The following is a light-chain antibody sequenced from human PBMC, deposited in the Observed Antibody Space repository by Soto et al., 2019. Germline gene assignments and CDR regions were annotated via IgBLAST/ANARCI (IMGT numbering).Light chain of an antibody. CDR2: DAS. CDR1: QSVSSF. V-gene: IGKV3-11*01. Sequence: ELVLTQSPATLSVSPGERATLSCRASQSVSSFLAWYQQRPGQAPRLLIYDASNRATGIPARFSGSGSGTDFTLTISSLEPEDFAVYYCQQRSNWPLSWTFGQGTKVDIK. J-gene: IGKJ1*01. CDR3: QQRSNWPLSWT.